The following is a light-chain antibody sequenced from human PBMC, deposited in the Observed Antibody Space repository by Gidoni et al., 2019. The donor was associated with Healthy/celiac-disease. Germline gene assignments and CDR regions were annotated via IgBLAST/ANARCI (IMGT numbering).Light chain of an antibody. CDR2: KAS. CDR1: QSISSW. CDR3: QHPGT. Sequence: DIQLTPSPSTLSASVGDRVTITCRASQSISSWMAWYQQKTGEAPKLLIYKASSLESGVPSRFSGSGSGTEFTLTISSLQPDDFATYYCQHPGTFGQGTKVEIK. J-gene: IGKJ1*01. V-gene: IGKV1-5*03.